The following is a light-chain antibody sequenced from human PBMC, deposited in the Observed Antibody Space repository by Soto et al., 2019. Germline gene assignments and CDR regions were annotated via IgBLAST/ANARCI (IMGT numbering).Light chain of an antibody. Sequence: EIVVTQSPATLSLSPGERATLSCSASQSVSSYLAWYQQKPGQAPRLLIYDASNRATGISARFSGSGSGTDFTLTISSLEPEDFAVYYCQQRSNWQGATFGGGTKVDI. CDR2: DAS. V-gene: IGKV3D-11*02. J-gene: IGKJ4*01. CDR3: QQRSNWQGAT. CDR1: QSVSSY.